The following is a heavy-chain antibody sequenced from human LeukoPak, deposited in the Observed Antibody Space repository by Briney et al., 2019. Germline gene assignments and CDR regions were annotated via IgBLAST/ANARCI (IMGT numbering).Heavy chain of an antibody. CDR3: ARLGSGYLYYFDY. CDR1: GGSITNYH. V-gene: IGHV4-59*08. CDR2: VYYSGST. J-gene: IGHJ4*02. D-gene: IGHD5-12*01. Sequence: SETLSLTCTVSGGSITNYHWTWIRQPPGKGLEWIGNVYYSGSTNYNPSLKSRVTISVDTSKNQFSLKLSSVTAADTAVYYCARLGSGYLYYFDYWGQGTLVTVSS.